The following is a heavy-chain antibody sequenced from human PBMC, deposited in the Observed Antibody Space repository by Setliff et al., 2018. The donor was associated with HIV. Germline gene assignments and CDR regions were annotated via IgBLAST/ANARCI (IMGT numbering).Heavy chain of an antibody. CDR3: ARTYNVYDYRFDSSGYDY. CDR2: IRNKANSYGT. J-gene: IGHJ4*02. D-gene: IGHD3-22*01. V-gene: IGHV3-73*01. Sequence: HLGGSLRLSCAASGFTFSGSAMHWARQASGKGLEWVGRIRNKANSYGTAYAASVKGRFTISRDDSKNTAYLQMKSLRAEDTAVYYCARTYNVYDYRFDSSGYDYWGQGTLVTVSS. CDR1: GFTFSGSA.